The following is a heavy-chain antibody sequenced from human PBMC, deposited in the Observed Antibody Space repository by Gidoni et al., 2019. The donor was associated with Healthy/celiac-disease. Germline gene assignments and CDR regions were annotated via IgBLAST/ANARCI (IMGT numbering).Heavy chain of an antibody. V-gene: IGHV3-23*01. CDR3: VKVRLNCSGGTCYSPYYYYYYPMDV. D-gene: IGHD2-15*01. CDR2: ISGSGGTT. Sequence: EVQLLESGGGLVQPGGSLRLSCAASGFTFSTYVMSWVRQAPGKGLEWVSAISGSGGTTYYADSVEGRFTITRDNSKNTQYLQISSLRAADTAVYYCVKVRLNCSGGTCYSPYYYYYYPMDVWGQGTTVTVSS. CDR1: GFTFSTYV. J-gene: IGHJ6*02.